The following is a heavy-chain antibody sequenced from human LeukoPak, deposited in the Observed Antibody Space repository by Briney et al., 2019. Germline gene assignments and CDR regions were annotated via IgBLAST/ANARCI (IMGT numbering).Heavy chain of an antibody. CDR1: GVTFSDHY. J-gene: IGHJ6*03. V-gene: IGHV3-7*01. CDR3: ARDSPPGTLDYYYYYMDV. CDR2: IKQDGSEK. Sequence: GGSLRLSCAASGVTFSDHYMEWVRQAPGKGLEWVANIKQDGSEKYYVDPVKGRFTISRDNAKNSLYLQMNSLRAEDTAVYYCARDSPPGTLDYYYYYMDVWGKGTTVTVSS.